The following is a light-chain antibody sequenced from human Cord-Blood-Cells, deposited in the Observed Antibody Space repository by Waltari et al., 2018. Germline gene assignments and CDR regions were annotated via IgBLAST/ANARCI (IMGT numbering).Light chain of an antibody. CDR1: QSISSY. CDR3: QQSYSTPWT. V-gene: IGKV1-39*01. CDR2: AAA. J-gene: IGKJ1*01. Sequence: EIQMTQSPSSLSASVGDRVTITCRASQSISSYLNWYQQKPGKAPKLLNYAAASLQSGVPSRFSGSGSGTDFTLTISSLQPEDFATYYCQQSYSTPWTFCQGTKVEIK.